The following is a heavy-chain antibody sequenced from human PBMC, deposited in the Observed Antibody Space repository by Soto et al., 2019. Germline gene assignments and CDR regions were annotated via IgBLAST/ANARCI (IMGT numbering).Heavy chain of an antibody. CDR3: ARDGRITIFGVVISDNWFDP. D-gene: IGHD3-3*01. CDR2: IWYDGSNK. Sequence: PGGSLRLSCAASGFTFSSYGMHWVRQAPGKGLEWVAVIWYDGSNKYYADSVKGRFTISRDNSKNTLYLQMNSLRAEDTAVYYCARDGRITIFGVVISDNWFDPWGQGTLVTVSS. CDR1: GFTFSSYG. J-gene: IGHJ5*02. V-gene: IGHV3-33*01.